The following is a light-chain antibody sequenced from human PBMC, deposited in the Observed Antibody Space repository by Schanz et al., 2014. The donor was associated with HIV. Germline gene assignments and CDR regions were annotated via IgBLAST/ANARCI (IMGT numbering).Light chain of an antibody. CDR1: SSDVGGYNY. CDR2: EVS. CDR3: CSYTGSNTYV. J-gene: IGLJ1*01. Sequence: QSVLTQPPSASGSSGQSVTISCSGTSSDVGGYNYVSWYQQHPGKAPKLMIYEVSKRPSGVPDRFSGSKSGNTASLTVFGLQAEDEADYYCCSYTGSNTYVFGTGTKLTVL. V-gene: IGLV2-8*01.